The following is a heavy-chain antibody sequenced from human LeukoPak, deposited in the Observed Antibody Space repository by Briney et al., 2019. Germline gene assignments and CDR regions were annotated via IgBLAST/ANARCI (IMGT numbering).Heavy chain of an antibody. CDR3: ARGLDGSFDY. J-gene: IGHJ4*02. CDR2: IYIDGSST. D-gene: IGHD1-14*01. V-gene: IGHV3-74*01. Sequence: QPGGSLRLSCAASGFMFSSYGMSWVRQAPGKGLEWVSRIYIDGSSTSYADSVKGRFTISRDNAKNTLYLQMNSLRDEDTAVYYCARGLDGSFDYWGLGTLVTVSS. CDR1: GFMFSSYG.